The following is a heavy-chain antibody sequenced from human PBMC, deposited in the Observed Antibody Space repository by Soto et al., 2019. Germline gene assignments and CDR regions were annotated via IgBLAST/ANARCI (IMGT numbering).Heavy chain of an antibody. J-gene: IGHJ5*02. Sequence: QVQLVPSGAEVKKPGASVKVSCKASGYTFSTYDINWVRPASGQGLEWLGWMNPKSGQTGYTQTFQGRVTMTANTSMRTAYMELSSLRSEDTAVYYCARDIAPAQDWFGPWGQGNLGTVSS. CDR2: MNPKSGQT. CDR3: ARDIAPAQDWFGP. CDR1: GYTFSTYD. V-gene: IGHV1-8*01. D-gene: IGHD6-13*01.